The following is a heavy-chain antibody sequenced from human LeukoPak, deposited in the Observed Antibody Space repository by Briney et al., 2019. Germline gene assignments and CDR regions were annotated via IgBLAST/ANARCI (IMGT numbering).Heavy chain of an antibody. CDR1: GFTFSNYG. J-gene: IGHJ4*02. Sequence: GGSLRLSCAASGFTFSNYGMHWVRRAPGKGLEWVSFIRYDGSDKYYADSVKGRFTISRDKSKNTLYLQMNSLRAEDTAVYYCAKDVSDYFDYWGQGTLVTVSS. CDR2: IRYDGSDK. CDR3: AKDVSDYFDY. V-gene: IGHV3-30*02.